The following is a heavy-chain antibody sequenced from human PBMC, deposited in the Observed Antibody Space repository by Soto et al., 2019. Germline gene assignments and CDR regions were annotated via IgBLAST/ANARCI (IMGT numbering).Heavy chain of an antibody. CDR3: AREEDTSGYSYGSLDY. D-gene: IGHD5-18*01. J-gene: IGHJ4*02. CDR2: IIPIFGTA. V-gene: IGHV1-69*13. Sequence: GASVKVSCKASGGTFSSYAISWVRQAPGQGLEWMGGIIPIFGTANYAQKFQGRVTITADESTSTAYMKLSTLRSEDTAVYYCAREEDTSGYSYGSLDYWGQGTLVTVSS. CDR1: GGTFSSYA.